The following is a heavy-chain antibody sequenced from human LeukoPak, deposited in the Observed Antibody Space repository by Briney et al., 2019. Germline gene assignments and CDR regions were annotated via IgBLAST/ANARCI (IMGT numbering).Heavy chain of an antibody. D-gene: IGHD3-22*01. CDR3: AKGRTMIVVAFDY. Sequence: PGGSLRLSCAASGFTFSSYAMSWVRQAPGKGLEWVSAISGSGGSTYHADSVKGRFTISRDNSKNTLYLQMNSLRAEDTAVYYCAKGRTMIVVAFDYWGQGTLVTVSS. CDR1: GFTFSSYA. V-gene: IGHV3-23*01. J-gene: IGHJ4*02. CDR2: ISGSGGST.